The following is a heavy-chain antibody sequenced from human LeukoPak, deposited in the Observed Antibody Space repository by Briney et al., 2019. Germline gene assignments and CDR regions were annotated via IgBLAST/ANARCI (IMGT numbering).Heavy chain of an antibody. V-gene: IGHV3-23*01. CDR1: GFTFSSYA. J-gene: IGHJ6*02. Sequence: GGSLRLSCAASGFTFSSYAMSWVRQAPGKGLEWVSAISGSGGSTYYADSVKGRFTISRDNSKNTLYLQMNSLRAEDTAVYYCAREALYCSSTSALCGMDVWGQGTTVTVSS. D-gene: IGHD2-2*01. CDR2: ISGSGGST. CDR3: AREALYCSSTSALCGMDV.